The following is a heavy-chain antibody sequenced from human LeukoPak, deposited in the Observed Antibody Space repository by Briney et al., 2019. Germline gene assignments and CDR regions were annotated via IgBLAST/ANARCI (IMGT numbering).Heavy chain of an antibody. CDR1: GGSFSGYY. V-gene: IGHV4-34*01. J-gene: IGHJ4*02. Sequence: NPSETLSLTCAVYGGSFSGYYWSWIRQPPGKGLEWIGEINHSGSTNYNPSLKSRVTISVDTSKNQFSLKLSSVTAADTAVYYCARQYGDYVVAPLDYWGQGTLVTVSS. CDR3: ARQYGDYVVAPLDY. CDR2: INHSGST. D-gene: IGHD4-17*01.